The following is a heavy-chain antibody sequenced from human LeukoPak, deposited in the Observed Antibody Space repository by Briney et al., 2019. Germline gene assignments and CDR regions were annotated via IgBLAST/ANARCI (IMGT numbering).Heavy chain of an antibody. CDR3: PKAAYDMVRGVPGVGGDY. CDR1: GFTFSSYA. J-gene: IGHJ4*02. D-gene: IGHD3-10*01. V-gene: IGHV3-23*01. Sequence: PGRSLRLSCAASGFTFSSYAMSWVRQAPGKGLEWVSAISGSGGSTYYADSVKGRFTISRDNSKNTLYLQMNSLRAEDTAVFYKPKAAYDMVRGVPGVGGDYWGQGTLVTVSS. CDR2: ISGSGGST.